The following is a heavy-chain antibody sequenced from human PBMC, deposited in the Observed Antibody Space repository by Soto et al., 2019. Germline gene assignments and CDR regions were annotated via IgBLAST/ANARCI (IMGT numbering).Heavy chain of an antibody. Sequence: QVQLVQSGAEVKKPGASVKVSCKASGYTFTSYGVSWVRQAPGQGLEWMGWISAYNGNINYAEKLKGRVTMTTDTSTSTAYMELRRLRSDDTAVYYCARVVQDVLRYFDWVHYYGMHVWGQGTTVTVSS. CDR1: GYTFTSYG. V-gene: IGHV1-18*01. J-gene: IGHJ6*02. CDR2: ISAYNGNI. CDR3: ARVVQDVLRYFDWVHYYGMHV. D-gene: IGHD3-9*01.